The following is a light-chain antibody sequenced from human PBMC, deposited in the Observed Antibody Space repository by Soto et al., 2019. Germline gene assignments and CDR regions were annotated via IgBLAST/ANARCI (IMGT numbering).Light chain of an antibody. CDR2: AAS. V-gene: IGKV1-39*01. Sequence: DIHMTQSPSSLSAFVGDRVTITCRAGQTISTYVNWYQQKPGKAPKVLIYAASTLQSGVPSRFSGSGSGADFTLTISSLQPDDFATYYCQQSYTIPWMFGQGTKVEIK. CDR3: QQSYTIPWM. J-gene: IGKJ1*01. CDR1: QTISTY.